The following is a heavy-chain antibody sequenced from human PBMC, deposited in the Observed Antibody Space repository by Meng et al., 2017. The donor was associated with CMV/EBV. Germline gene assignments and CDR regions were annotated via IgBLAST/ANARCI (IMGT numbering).Heavy chain of an antibody. J-gene: IGHJ6*02. CDR3: ARALLRFLEWLSDYGMDV. V-gene: IGHV1-2*02. CDR2: INPNSGGT. Sequence: ASVKVSCKASGYTFTGYYMHWVRQAPGQGLEWMGWINPNSGGTNYAQKFQGRVTMTRDTSISTAYMELSRLRSDDTAVYYCARALLRFLEWLSDYGMDVWGQGTTVTVSS. CDR1: GYTFTGYY. D-gene: IGHD3-3*01.